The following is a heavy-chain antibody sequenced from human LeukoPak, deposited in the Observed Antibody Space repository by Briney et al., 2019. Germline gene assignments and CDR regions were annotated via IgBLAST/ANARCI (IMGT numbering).Heavy chain of an antibody. V-gene: IGHV3-33*01. J-gene: IGHJ4*02. CDR1: GFTFSSYG. Sequence: GRSLRLSCAASGFTFSSYGMHWVRQAPGKGLEWVAVIWYDGSNKYYADSVKGRFTISRDNSKNTLYLQMNSLRAEDTAVCYCARDDVAAAAFDYWGQGTLVTVSS. D-gene: IGHD6-13*01. CDR2: IWYDGSNK. CDR3: ARDDVAAAAFDY.